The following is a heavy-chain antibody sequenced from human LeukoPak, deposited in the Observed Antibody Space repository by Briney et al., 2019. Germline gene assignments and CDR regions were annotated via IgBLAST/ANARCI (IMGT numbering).Heavy chain of an antibody. CDR2: IRNRANNYAT. Sequence: GGSLRLSCEASVFTFSDSAIHWVRQAPGKGLEWVGRIRNRANNYATVYSASVEGRFSMSRDDSKNTVYLQMNSLKTEDTAIYYCSGYDYGMDVWGQGTTVTVSS. CDR3: SGYDYGMDV. J-gene: IGHJ6*02. CDR1: VFTFSDSA. V-gene: IGHV3-73*01.